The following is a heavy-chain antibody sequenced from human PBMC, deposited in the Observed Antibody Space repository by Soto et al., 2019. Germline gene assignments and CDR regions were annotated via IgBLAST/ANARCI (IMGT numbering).Heavy chain of an antibody. J-gene: IGHJ4*02. CDR1: GFTFSSYA. CDR3: VKGPWHYFDY. V-gene: IGHV3-64D*06. Sequence: GGSLRLSCSASGFTFSSYAMHWVRQAPGKGLEYVSAISSNGGSTYYADSVKGRFTISRDNSKNTLYLQMSSLRAEGTAVYYCVKGPWHYFDYWGQGTLVTVSS. CDR2: ISSNGGST.